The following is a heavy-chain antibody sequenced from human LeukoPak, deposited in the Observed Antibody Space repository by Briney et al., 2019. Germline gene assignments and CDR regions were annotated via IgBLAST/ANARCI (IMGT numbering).Heavy chain of an antibody. CDR2: LKQDGSEI. CDR1: GFTFSDYW. D-gene: IGHD2-15*01. V-gene: IGHV3-7*01. J-gene: IGHJ4*02. Sequence: PGGSLRLSCAASGFTFSDYWMNWVRQAPGKGLEWVAILKQDGSEILYVDSVKGRFTISRDNAKNSLYLQVNSLRAEDTAVYYCAGGAGWSIDYWGQGTLVTVSS. CDR3: AGGAGWSIDY.